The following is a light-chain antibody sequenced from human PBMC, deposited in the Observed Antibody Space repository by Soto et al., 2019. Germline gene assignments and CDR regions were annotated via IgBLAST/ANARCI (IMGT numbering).Light chain of an antibody. CDR2: RAS. Sequence: EIVLTQSPGTLSLSPGERATLSCRATQSVSSNYLAWYQQKPGQAPRLVIFRASTRATGVPDRFSGSGSGTDFALTISRLETEDFAVYYCQQYGGSPFTFGPGTKVD. CDR1: QSVSSNY. J-gene: IGKJ3*01. CDR3: QQYGGSPFT. V-gene: IGKV3-20*01.